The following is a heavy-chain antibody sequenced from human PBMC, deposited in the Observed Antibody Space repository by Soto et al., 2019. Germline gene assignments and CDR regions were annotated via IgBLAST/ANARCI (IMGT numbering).Heavy chain of an antibody. J-gene: IGHJ4*02. Sequence: VQLLESGGGLVQPGGSLRLSCAASGFTFNNYAMSWVRQAPGKGLECVSVITDSGDSANYAASVRGRFTISRDNSKNTLYLQMNSLTAEYTAVYYCAKVTLRWCSAITWYPFDYWGLGTLVTVSS. CDR1: GFTFNNYA. CDR2: ITDSGDSA. CDR3: AKVTLRWCSAITWYPFDY. D-gene: IGHD2-8*01. V-gene: IGHV3-23*01.